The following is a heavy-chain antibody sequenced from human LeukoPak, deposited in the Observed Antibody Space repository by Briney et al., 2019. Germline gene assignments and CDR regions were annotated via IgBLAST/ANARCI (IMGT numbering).Heavy chain of an antibody. CDR1: GYSLTNYY. CDR3: ARGAPTTRIGAGRFDY. D-gene: IGHD5-12*01. V-gene: IGHV1-46*01. CDR2: INPSGGST. Sequence: GASVKVSCKAFGYSLTNYYVQWVRQAPGQGLEWMGEINPSGGSTSYAQKFQGRITVTRDTYTNTVYMDLSSLRSEDTATYYCARGAPTTRIGAGRFDYWGQGSLLTVAS. J-gene: IGHJ4*02.